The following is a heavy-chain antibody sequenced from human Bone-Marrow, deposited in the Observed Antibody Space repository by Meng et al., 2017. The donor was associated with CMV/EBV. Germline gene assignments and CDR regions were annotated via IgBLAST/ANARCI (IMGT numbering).Heavy chain of an antibody. CDR2: INPNSGGT. CDR1: GYTFTGYY. Sequence: ASVKVSCKDSGYTFTGYYMHWVRQAPGQGLEWMGWINPNSGGTNYAQKFQGRVTMTRDTSISTAYMELSRLRSDDTAVYYCARIGTYCSSTSCYTFDIWGQGTMVTVSS. D-gene: IGHD2-2*02. J-gene: IGHJ3*02. CDR3: ARIGTYCSSTSCYTFDI. V-gene: IGHV1-2*02.